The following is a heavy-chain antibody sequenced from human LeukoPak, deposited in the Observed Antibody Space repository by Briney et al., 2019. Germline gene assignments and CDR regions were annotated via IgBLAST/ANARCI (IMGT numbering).Heavy chain of an antibody. CDR1: GGSISSYY. CDR2: IYTSGST. D-gene: IGHD2-2*01. Sequence: SETLSLTCTVSGGSISSYYWSWIRQPAGKGLEWIGRIYTSGSTNYNPSLKSRVTMSVDTSKNQFSLKLISVTAADTAVYYCARGSICSSTSCYLSASYYYYYMDVWGKGTTVTVSS. CDR3: ARGSICSSTSCYLSASYYYYYMDV. J-gene: IGHJ6*03. V-gene: IGHV4-4*07.